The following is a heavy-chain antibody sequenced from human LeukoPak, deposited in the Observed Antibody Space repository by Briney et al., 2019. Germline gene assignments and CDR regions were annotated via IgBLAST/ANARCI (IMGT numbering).Heavy chain of an antibody. D-gene: IGHD1-26*01. CDR1: GYTFTGYY. Sequence: ASVKVSCKASGYTFTGYYMHWVRQAPGQGLEWIGRINPNSGGTNYAQKFQGRVTMTRDTSISTAYMELSRLRSDDTAVYYCARDRSGGNWFDPWGQGTLVTVSS. CDR3: ARDRSGGNWFDP. J-gene: IGHJ5*02. V-gene: IGHV1-2*06. CDR2: INPNSGGT.